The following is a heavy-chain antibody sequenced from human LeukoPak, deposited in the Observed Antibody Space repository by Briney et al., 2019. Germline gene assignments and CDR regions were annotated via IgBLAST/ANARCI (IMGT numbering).Heavy chain of an antibody. D-gene: IGHD6-13*01. CDR2: IYSTGST. J-gene: IGHJ4*02. V-gene: IGHV4-4*07. CDR3: ARGIADPYSFDS. Sequence: KPSETLSHTCTVSGGSINFYYWSWIRQPAGKGLEWIGRIYSTGSTNNSPSLKSRVTMSVDKSKNQFSLNLSSVTAADTAVYYCARGIADPYSFDSWGQGTLVTVSS. CDR1: GGSINFYY.